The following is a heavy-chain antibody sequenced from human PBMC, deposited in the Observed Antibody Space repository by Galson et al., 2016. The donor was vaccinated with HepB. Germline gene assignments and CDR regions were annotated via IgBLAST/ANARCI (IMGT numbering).Heavy chain of an antibody. J-gene: IGHJ4*02. V-gene: IGHV3-23*01. CDR1: GFSFSRRA. CDR3: AKGHPAHPGAPRVDY. CDR2: ISGSGGTT. Sequence: SLRLSCAASGFSFSRRAMNWVRQAPGKGLEWVSSISGSGGTTDYVDSVTGRFTTSRGNSKNTLYLQMNSLRVEDTAVFNCAKGHPAHPGAPRVDYWGRGTPVTGFS. D-gene: IGHD1-26*01.